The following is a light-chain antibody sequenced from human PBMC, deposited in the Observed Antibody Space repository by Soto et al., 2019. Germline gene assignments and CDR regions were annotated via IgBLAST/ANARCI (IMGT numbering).Light chain of an antibody. CDR3: QQYASSPRT. J-gene: IGKJ1*01. CDR2: DAS. V-gene: IGKV3D-20*01. Sequence: EIVLTQSPVTLSLSPGERATLSCGASQSVSSSYLAWYQQKPGLAPRLLIYDASSRATGVPDRFSGRGSGTDFTLTISRLEPEDFAVYYGQQYASSPRTFGQGTKVEIK. CDR1: QSVSSSY.